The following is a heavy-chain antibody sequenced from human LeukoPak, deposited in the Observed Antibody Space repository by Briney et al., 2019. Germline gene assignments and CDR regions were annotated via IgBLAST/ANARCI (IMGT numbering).Heavy chain of an antibody. J-gene: IGHJ4*02. Sequence: EASETLSLTCAVYGGSFSGYYWSWIRQPPGKGLEWIGEINHSGSTNYNPSLKSRVTISVDTSKNQFSLKLSSVTAAGTAVYYCARRRAVAGRTLDYWGQGTLVTVSS. CDR3: ARRRAVAGRTLDY. CDR2: INHSGST. V-gene: IGHV4-34*01. CDR1: GGSFSGYY. D-gene: IGHD6-19*01.